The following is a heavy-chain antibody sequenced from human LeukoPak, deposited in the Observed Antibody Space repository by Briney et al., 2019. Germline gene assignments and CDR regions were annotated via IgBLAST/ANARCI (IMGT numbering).Heavy chain of an antibody. CDR3: AKGGERWLSPTTDQ. D-gene: IGHD5-24*01. Sequence: PGGSLRLSCATSGFTFSSYAMNWVRLAPGKGLEWVSGIGGSGETTYSKDSVKGRFTISRDNSKNSLYLHMKSLRVDDTAVYYCAKGGERWLSPTTDQWGQGTLVSVSS. V-gene: IGHV3-23*01. J-gene: IGHJ4*02. CDR2: IGGSGETT. CDR1: GFTFSSYA.